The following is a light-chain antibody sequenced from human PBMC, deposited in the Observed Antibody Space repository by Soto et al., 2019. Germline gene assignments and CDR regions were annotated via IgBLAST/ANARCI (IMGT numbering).Light chain of an antibody. CDR3: ISYTSKSSLI. CDR2: EVR. J-gene: IGLJ2*01. V-gene: IGLV2-14*01. Sequence: QSALTQPRSVSGSPGQSVTISCTGTSSDVGGYNYVSWYQQHPGRAPQLIIYEVRNRPSGISFRFSGSKSGNTASLTISGLQPEDEADYYCISYTSKSSLIVGGGTKLTVL. CDR1: SSDVGGYNY.